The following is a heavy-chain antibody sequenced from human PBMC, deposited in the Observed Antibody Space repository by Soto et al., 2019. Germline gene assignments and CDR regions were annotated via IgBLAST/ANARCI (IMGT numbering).Heavy chain of an antibody. CDR1: GGSVNSGNYY. D-gene: IGHD1-1*01. J-gene: IGHJ3*02. V-gene: IGHV4-34*01. Sequence: QVQLQQWGAGLLKPSETLSLTCAVFGGSVNSGNYYWSWIRQPPGKGLEWIGEMSHSGGTHFNPSLKCRVTISVDTSKTQFSLKMSSVTAADTALYYCARVERGTATTVVDAFDIWGPGTMVTVSS. CDR3: ARVERGTATTVVDAFDI. CDR2: MSHSGGT.